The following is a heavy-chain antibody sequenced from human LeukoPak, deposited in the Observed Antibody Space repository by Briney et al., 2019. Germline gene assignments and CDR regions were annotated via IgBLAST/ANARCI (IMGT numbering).Heavy chain of an antibody. D-gene: IGHD1-7*01. Sequence: PGGSLRLSCAASGFTFSSYSMNWVRQAPGKGLEWVSSISSSSTYIYYADSVKGRFTISRDNAKNSLYLQMNSLRAEDTAVYYCARAGLELSYMDVWGKGTTVTVSS. CDR2: ISSSSTYI. V-gene: IGHV3-21*01. CDR1: GFTFSSYS. J-gene: IGHJ6*03. CDR3: ARAGLELSYMDV.